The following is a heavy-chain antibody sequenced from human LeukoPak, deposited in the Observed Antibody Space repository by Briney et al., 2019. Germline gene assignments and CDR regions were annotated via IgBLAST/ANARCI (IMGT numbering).Heavy chain of an antibody. V-gene: IGHV1-69*06. Sequence: ASVKVSCKASGGTFSSYAISWVRQAPGQGLEWMGGIIPIFGTANYAQKFQGRVTITADKSTSTAYMELSSLRSEDTAVYYCARGVVVTAIKPYYFDYWGQGTLVTVSS. CDR3: ARGVVVTAIKPYYFDY. J-gene: IGHJ4*02. CDR1: GGTFSSYA. D-gene: IGHD2-21*02. CDR2: IIPIFGTA.